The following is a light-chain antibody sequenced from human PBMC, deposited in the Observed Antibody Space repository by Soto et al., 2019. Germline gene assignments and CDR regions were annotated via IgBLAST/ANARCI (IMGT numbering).Light chain of an antibody. CDR1: ETVRSN. V-gene: IGKV3D-15*01. CDR2: AAS. CDR3: QQYTGPPTT. Sequence: VMTQSPDTLSVSPGERATLSCRASETVRSNLAWYQQKPGQAPRLLIYAASTRATGIPARFSGSGSGTDFTLTITRLEPEDSAVYFCQQYTGPPTTFGQGTRLEIK. J-gene: IGKJ5*01.